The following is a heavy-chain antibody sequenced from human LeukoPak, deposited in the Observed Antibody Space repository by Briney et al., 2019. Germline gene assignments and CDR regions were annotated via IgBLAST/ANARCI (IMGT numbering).Heavy chain of an antibody. CDR1: GFNFNDYY. Sequence: GGSLRLSCAASGFNFNDYYMTWIRQAPGKGLEWLSFTTSGGITTSYADSVRGRFTISRDNANNFLFLQMNDLRADDTAVYFCATLRIGFDSWGQGTLVTVAS. CDR2: TTSGGITT. CDR3: ATLRIGFDS. V-gene: IGHV3-11*04. J-gene: IGHJ5*01. D-gene: IGHD2-21*01.